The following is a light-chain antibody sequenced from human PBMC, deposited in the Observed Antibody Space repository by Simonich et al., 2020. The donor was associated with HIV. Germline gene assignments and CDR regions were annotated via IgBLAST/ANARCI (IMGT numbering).Light chain of an antibody. CDR2: LGS. V-gene: IGKV2-28*01. CDR3: MQALQTPFT. Sequence: DIVMTQSPLSLPVTPGEPASISCRFSKSLLGSNGYNDLDWYLQKPGQSPQLLIYLGSKRASGVPDRVSGSGSGTDFTLKISRVEAEDVGVYYCMQALQTPFTFGPGTRVDIK. CDR1: KSLLGSNGYND. J-gene: IGKJ3*01.